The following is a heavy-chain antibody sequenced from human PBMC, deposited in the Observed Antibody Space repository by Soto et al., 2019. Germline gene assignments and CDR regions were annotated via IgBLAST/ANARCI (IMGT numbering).Heavy chain of an antibody. V-gene: IGHV4-4*02. CDR1: GASISNDNW. CDR2: IYHSGST. J-gene: IGHJ3*02. CDR3: AKDLGIAVSARRAFDI. Sequence: TLSLTYDVSGASISNDNWWSWVRQPPGKGLEWIGEIYHSGSTNYNPSLKSRVTISVDKSKNQFSLKLSSVTAADTAVYYCAKDLGIAVSARRAFDIWGQGTMVTVSS. D-gene: IGHD6-19*01.